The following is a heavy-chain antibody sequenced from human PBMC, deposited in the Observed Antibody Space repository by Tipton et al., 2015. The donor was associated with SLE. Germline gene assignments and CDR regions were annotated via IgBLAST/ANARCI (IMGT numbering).Heavy chain of an antibody. CDR2: INHSGST. D-gene: IGHD3-10*01. CDR3: ARGTRGWYFDL. CDR1: GFTFSDYY. J-gene: IGHJ2*01. Sequence: LRLSCAASGFTFSDYYMSWIRQPPGKGLEWIGEINHSGSTNYNPSLKSRVTISVDTSKNQFSLKLSSVTAADTAVYYCARGTRGWYFDLWGRGTLVTVSS. V-gene: IGHV4-34*01.